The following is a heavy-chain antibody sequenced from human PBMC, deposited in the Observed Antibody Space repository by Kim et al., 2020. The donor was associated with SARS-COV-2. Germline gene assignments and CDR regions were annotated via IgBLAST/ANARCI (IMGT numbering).Heavy chain of an antibody. V-gene: IGHV3-33*01. Sequence: GGSLRLSCAASGFTFSSYGMHWVRQAPGKGLEWVAVIWYDGSNKYYADSVKGRFTISRDNSKNTLYLQMNSLRAEDTAVYYCAREGGYSYGYWFDPWGQGTLVTVSS. CDR1: GFTFSSYG. J-gene: IGHJ5*02. CDR2: IWYDGSNK. CDR3: AREGGYSYGYWFDP. D-gene: IGHD5-18*01.